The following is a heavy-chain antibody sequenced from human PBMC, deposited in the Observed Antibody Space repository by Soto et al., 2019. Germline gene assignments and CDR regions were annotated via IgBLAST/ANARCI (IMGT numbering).Heavy chain of an antibody. J-gene: IGHJ4*02. Sequence: PVGSLRLSCAASGFTFSNYWMHWVRQAPGEGLVWVSQIYNDGSSTRYADSVKGRFTISRDSAKTTLYLQMNSLRAEDTAVYFCARGTSGIPGFDYWGQGALVTVSS. D-gene: IGHD6-19*01. CDR3: ARGTSGIPGFDY. CDR1: GFTFSNYW. CDR2: IYNDGSST. V-gene: IGHV3-74*01.